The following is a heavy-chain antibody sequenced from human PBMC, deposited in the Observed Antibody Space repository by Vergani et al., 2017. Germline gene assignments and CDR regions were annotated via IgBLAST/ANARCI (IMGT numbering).Heavy chain of an antibody. Sequence: EVQLVESGGGLVQPGGSLRLSCAASGFTVSSNYMSWVRQAPGKGLEWVSVIYSGGSTYYADSVKGRFTISRDNSKNTLYLQMNSLRAEDTAVYYCAREEGRLSGYDYGIGYYYGMDVWGQGTTVTVS. J-gene: IGHJ6*02. D-gene: IGHD5-12*01. CDR1: GFTVSSNY. CDR2: IYSGGST. CDR3: AREEGRLSGYDYGIGYYYGMDV. V-gene: IGHV3-66*01.